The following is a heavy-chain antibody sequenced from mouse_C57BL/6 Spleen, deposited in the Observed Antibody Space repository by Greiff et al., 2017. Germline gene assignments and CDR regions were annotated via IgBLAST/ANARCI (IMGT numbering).Heavy chain of an antibody. D-gene: IGHD2-4*01. CDR3: ARRGGYDYVFAY. CDR1: GYTFTSYW. V-gene: IGHV1-55*01. J-gene: IGHJ3*01. Sequence: QVQLQQPGAELVKPGASVKMSCKASGYTFTSYWINWVKQRPGQGLEWIGDIYPGCGSTNYNEKFKSKATLTVDTSSSTAYMQRSSLTSEDAAVYYCARRGGYDYVFAYWGQGTLVTVSA. CDR2: IYPGCGST.